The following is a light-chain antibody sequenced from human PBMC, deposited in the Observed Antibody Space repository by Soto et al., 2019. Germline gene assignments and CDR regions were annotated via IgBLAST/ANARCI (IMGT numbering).Light chain of an antibody. J-gene: IGKJ2*01. CDR2: GAS. V-gene: IGKV3-20*01. CDR1: QSVSSSY. CDR3: QQYGNSPPNT. Sequence: EIVLTQSPGTLSLSPGERATLSCRASQSVSSSYLAWYQQKPGQAPRLLNYGASSRATGIPDRFSGSGSGTDFTLTISRLEPEDFAVYFCQQYGNSPPNTFGQGTKVEIK.